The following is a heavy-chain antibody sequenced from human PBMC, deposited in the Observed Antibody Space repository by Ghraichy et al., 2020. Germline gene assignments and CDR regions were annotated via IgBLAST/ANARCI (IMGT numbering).Heavy chain of an antibody. J-gene: IGHJ2*01. CDR3: ARHGGGVVRGHDVSNDFDL. CDR2: IYYSGST. V-gene: IGHV4-39*01. Sequence: SQTLSLTCTVSGGSISSSSYYWGWIRQPPGKGLEWIGSIYYSGSTYYNPSLKSRVTISVDTSKNQFSLKLSSVTAADTAVYYCARHGGGVVRGHDVSNDFDLWGRGTLVTVSS. D-gene: IGHD3-10*01. CDR1: GGSISSSSYY.